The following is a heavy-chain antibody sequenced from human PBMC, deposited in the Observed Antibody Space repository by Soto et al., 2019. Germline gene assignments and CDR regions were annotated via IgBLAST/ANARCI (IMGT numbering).Heavy chain of an antibody. Sequence: ASVKVSCKASGYTFTGYYMHWVRQAPGQGLEWMGWINPNSGGTNYAQKFQGWVTMTRDTSISTAYMELSRLRSDDTAVYYCARAGGEAAVFYYYYYYGMDVWGQGTTVTVSS. CDR3: ARAGGEAAVFYYYYYYGMDV. J-gene: IGHJ6*02. V-gene: IGHV1-2*04. CDR2: INPNSGGT. D-gene: IGHD6-13*01. CDR1: GYTFTGYY.